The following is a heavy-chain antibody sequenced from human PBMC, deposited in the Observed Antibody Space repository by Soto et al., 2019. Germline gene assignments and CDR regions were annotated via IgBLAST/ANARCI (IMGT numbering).Heavy chain of an antibody. CDR2: ISYDGSNK. CDR1: GFTFSSYG. D-gene: IGHD1-26*01. Sequence: PGGSLRLSCAASGFTFSSYGMHWVRQAPGKGLEWVAVISYDGSNKYYADSVKGRFTISRDNSKNTLYLQTNSLRAEDTAVYYCAKESIVGAASPYYYYGMDVWGQGTTVTVS. J-gene: IGHJ6*02. V-gene: IGHV3-30*18. CDR3: AKESIVGAASPYYYYGMDV.